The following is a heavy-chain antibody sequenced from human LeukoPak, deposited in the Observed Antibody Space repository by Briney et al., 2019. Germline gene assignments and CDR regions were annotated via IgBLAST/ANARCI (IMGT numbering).Heavy chain of an antibody. Sequence: GGSLRLSCAASGFTVSSNYMSWVRQAPGKGLEWVSVIYSGGSTYYADSVKGRFIISRDNSKNTLYLQMNSLRAEDTAVYYCATTVNGIFGDYGEPFFDYWGQGTLVTVSS. D-gene: IGHD4-17*01. V-gene: IGHV3-66*01. CDR1: GFTVSSNY. CDR3: ATTVNGIFGDYGEPFFDY. CDR2: IYSGGST. J-gene: IGHJ4*02.